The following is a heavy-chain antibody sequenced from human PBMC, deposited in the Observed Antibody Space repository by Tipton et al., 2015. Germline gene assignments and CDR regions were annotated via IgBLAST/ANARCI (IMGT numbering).Heavy chain of an antibody. J-gene: IGHJ4*02. D-gene: IGHD1-14*01. Sequence: SLRLSCAASGFTFSSYAMSWVRQAPGKGLEWVAAISSSGGTTYHADSAKGRFTISRDNAKNSLYLQMNSLRDEDTAVYYCARGPTTDVYWGQGTLVTVSS. V-gene: IGHV3-23*01. CDR2: ISSSGGTT. CDR1: GFTFSSYA. CDR3: ARGPTTDVY.